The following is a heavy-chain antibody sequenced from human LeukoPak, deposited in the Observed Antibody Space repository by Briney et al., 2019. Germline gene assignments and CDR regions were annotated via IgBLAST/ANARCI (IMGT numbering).Heavy chain of an antibody. J-gene: IGHJ4*02. V-gene: IGHV3-23*01. CDR2: ISGSGGST. D-gene: IGHD3-3*01. CDR3: ARGSFWGENFDY. CDR1: GFTFSSYA. Sequence: TGGSLRLSCAASGFTFSSYAMSWVRQAPGKGLEWVSAISGSGGSTYYADSVKGRFTISRDNAKNSLYLQMNSLRAEDTAVYYCARGSFWGENFDYWGQGTLVTVSS.